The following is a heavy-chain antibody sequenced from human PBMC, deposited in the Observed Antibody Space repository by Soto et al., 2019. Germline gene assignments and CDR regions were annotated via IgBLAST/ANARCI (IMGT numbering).Heavy chain of an antibody. J-gene: IGHJ6*02. Sequence: QAQLLQSGGEVRKPGASVKVSCKAFGYRFIDYGMNWVRQAPGQGLEWLGWISIYTGSTDYAQKVQGRITMTTDTSKGTAYRELRNLSTADTALYYCARTYYYDSSGHYSRAHGLDAWGQGTTFIVSS. CDR2: ISIYTGST. V-gene: IGHV1-18*01. CDR1: GYRFIDYG. CDR3: ARTYYYDSSGHYSRAHGLDA. D-gene: IGHD3-22*01.